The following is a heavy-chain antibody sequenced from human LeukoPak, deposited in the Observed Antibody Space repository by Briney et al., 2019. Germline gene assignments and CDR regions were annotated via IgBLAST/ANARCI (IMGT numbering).Heavy chain of an antibody. Sequence: PGGFLRLSCAASGFTFDDYGMSWVRQAPGKGLEWVSGINWNGGSTGYADSVKGRFTISRDNAKNSLYLQMNSLRAEDTALYHCARGARDDFWSGDFDYWGQGTLVTVSS. V-gene: IGHV3-20*01. CDR2: INWNGGST. D-gene: IGHD3-3*01. J-gene: IGHJ4*02. CDR1: GFTFDDYG. CDR3: ARGARDDFWSGDFDY.